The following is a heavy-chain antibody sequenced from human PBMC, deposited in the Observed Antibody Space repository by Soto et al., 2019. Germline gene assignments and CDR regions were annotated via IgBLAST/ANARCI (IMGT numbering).Heavy chain of an antibody. V-gene: IGHV3-23*01. CDR1: GFSISTYG. CDR3: ARWNGFGDY. J-gene: IGHJ4*02. Sequence: EVQLLGSGGGLVQPGGSLRLSCAASGFSISTYGVTWVRQAPGKGLGWVSGFSGGDGGTHYADSVKGRFTISRDNSKNTAYLLMNSLRTDDTAVYYCARWNGFGDYWGQGTRVTVSS. D-gene: IGHD1-1*01. CDR2: FSGGDGGT.